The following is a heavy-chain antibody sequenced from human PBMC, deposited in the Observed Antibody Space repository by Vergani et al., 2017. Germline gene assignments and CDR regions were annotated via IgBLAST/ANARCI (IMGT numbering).Heavy chain of an antibody. J-gene: IGHJ4*02. CDR2: ISGSGGST. Sequence: EVQLLESGGGLVQPGGSLRLSCAASGFTFSSYAMSWVRQAPGKGLEWVSAISGSGGSTYYADSGKGRFTISRDNSKNTLYLQMNSLRAEDTAVYYCAKDLWDGDYPVRSAYFDYWGQGTLVTVSS. CDR1: GFTFSSYA. CDR3: AKDLWDGDYPVRSAYFDY. V-gene: IGHV3-23*01. D-gene: IGHD4-17*01.